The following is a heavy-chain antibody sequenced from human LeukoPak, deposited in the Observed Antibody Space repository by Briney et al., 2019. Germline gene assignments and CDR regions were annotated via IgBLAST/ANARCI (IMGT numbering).Heavy chain of an antibody. J-gene: IGHJ4*02. V-gene: IGHV3-11*01. CDR2: VSSGSSTI. D-gene: IGHD1-26*01. CDR1: GFTFSDYY. CDR3: AKVLVGENDY. Sequence: PGGSLRLSCAASGFTFSDYYMSWIRQAPGKALEWVSYVSSGSSTIYYADSVKGRFTISRDNSKNTLYLQMNSLRAEDTAVYYCAKVLVGENDYWGQGTLVTVSS.